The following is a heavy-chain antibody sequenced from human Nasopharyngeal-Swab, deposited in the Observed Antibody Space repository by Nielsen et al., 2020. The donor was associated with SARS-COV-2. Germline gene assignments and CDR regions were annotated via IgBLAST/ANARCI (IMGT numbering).Heavy chain of an antibody. CDR3: ARGCSSTTCYVSG. Sequence: LYSAVSGWDSRTHGMHTLRQPPRKGLEWVSSISGTSSYIYYADSVKGRFTISRDNAKNSLYLQMNSLRAEDTAVYYCARGCSSTTCYVSGWGQGTLVTVSS. V-gene: IGHV3-21*01. J-gene: IGHJ4*02. CDR1: GWDSRTHG. D-gene: IGHD2/OR15-2a*01. CDR2: ISGTSSYI.